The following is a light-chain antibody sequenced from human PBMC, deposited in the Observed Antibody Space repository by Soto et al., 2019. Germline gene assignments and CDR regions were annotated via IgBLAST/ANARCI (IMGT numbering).Light chain of an antibody. V-gene: IGLV4-60*03. J-gene: IGLJ3*02. CDR3: ETWDINTWV. CDR2: LEGSGNY. CDR1: SGHSAYI. Sequence: QTVVTQSSSSSASLGSSVKLTCTLSSGHSAYIIAWHQHQPGKAPRYLMKLEGSGNYNKGSGVPDRFSGSSSGADRYLTISNLQSEDEADYYCETWDINTWVFGGGTKLTVL.